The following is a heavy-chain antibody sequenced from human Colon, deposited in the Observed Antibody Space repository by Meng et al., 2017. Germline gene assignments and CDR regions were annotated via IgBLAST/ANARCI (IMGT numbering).Heavy chain of an antibody. CDR2: IIPILDIT. Sequence: SVEVSCKASGGTFSSYSFNWVRQAPGQGVEWMGRIIPILDITNSAQKFQGRVTITADKSTSTVYLELSRLRSGDTATYYGARDRYGSNSGFDLWGQGTVVTVSS. D-gene: IGHD4/OR15-4a*01. J-gene: IGHJ4*02. CDR1: GGTFSSYS. V-gene: IGHV1-69*04. CDR3: ARDRYGSNSGFDL.